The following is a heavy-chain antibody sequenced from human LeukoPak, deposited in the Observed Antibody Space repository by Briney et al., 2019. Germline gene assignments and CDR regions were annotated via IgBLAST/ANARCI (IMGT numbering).Heavy chain of an antibody. CDR2: FYYSGTT. Sequence: TEALSLTCTVSGGSISTYYWSWIRQPPGKGLEWIGYFYYSGTTNYKYKSSLKSRVTISVDTSKNQFSLRLSSVTAADTAVYYCARSDRDLWYFDLWGRGTLVTV. V-gene: IGHV4-59*01. CDR1: GGSISTYY. J-gene: IGHJ2*01. CDR3: ARSDRDLWYFDL.